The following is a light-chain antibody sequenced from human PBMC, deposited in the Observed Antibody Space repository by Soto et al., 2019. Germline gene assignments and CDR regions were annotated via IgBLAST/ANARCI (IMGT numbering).Light chain of an antibody. CDR1: QSVSSN. CDR2: GAS. V-gene: IGKV3-15*01. Sequence: EIVMTQSPATLSVSPGERATLSCRASQSVSSNLVWYQQKPGQAPRLLIYGASTRATGIPARFSGSRSGTEFTLTISSLQSEDFAVYYCQQYNNWPPWTFGQGTNLEIK. CDR3: QQYNNWPPWT. J-gene: IGKJ2*02.